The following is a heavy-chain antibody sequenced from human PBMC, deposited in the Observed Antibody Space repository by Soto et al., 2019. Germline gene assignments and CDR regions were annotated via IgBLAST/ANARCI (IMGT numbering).Heavy chain of an antibody. J-gene: IGHJ6*02. CDR1: GGSISSYY. CDR2: IYYSGST. CDR3: ARLLRVGKRYSSSSGGYYYGMDV. D-gene: IGHD6-6*01. V-gene: IGHV4-59*01. Sequence: SETLSLTCTVSGGSISSYYWSWIRQPPGKGLEWIGYIYYSGSTNYNPSLKSRVTISVDTSKNQFSLKLSSVTAADTAVYYCARLLRVGKRYSSSSGGYYYGMDVWGQGTTVTVSS.